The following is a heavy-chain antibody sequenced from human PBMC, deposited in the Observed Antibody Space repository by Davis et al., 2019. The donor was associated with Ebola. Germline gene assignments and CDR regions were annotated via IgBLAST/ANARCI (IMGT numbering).Heavy chain of an antibody. V-gene: IGHV3-30*04. CDR3: ARPNYDFWRGYFAYFDY. Sequence: GGSLRLSCAASGFTFSSYIMKWVRQTPGKGLEWVADISNDGNDKYYADSVKGRFTVSRDNSKNTLYLQMNFLTTEDTALYFCARPNYDFWRGYFAYFDYWGQGTLVTVSS. D-gene: IGHD3-3*01. CDR2: ISNDGNDK. J-gene: IGHJ4*02. CDR1: GFTFSSYI.